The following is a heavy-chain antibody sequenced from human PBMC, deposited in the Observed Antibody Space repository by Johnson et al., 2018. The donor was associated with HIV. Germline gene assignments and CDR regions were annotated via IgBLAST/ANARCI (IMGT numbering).Heavy chain of an antibody. CDR1: GFTFSSYS. D-gene: IGHD6-19*01. CDR3: AKDEQWLNDAFAI. J-gene: IGHJ3*02. V-gene: IGHV3-23*04. Sequence: MLLVESGGGVVQPGRSLRLSCAASGFTFSSYSMSWVRQAPGKGLEWVSGIIPSGTGTHYADSVEGRFTISRDNSENTLYLQMNSLRAEDTAVYYCAKDEQWLNDAFAIWGQGTMVTVSS. CDR2: IIPSGTGT.